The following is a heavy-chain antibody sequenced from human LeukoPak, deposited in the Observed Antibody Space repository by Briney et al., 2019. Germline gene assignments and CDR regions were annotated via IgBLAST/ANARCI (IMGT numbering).Heavy chain of an antibody. J-gene: IGHJ4*02. D-gene: IGHD4-23*01. CDR3: ARRWRFDY. Sequence: SETLSLTCSVSGGSVSSSSFYWGWIRQPPGKGLEWIGYIYYSGSTNYNPSLKSRVTISVDTSKNQFSLKLSSVTAADTAVYYCARRWRFDYWGQGTLVTVSS. CDR2: IYYSGST. V-gene: IGHV4-61*05. CDR1: GGSVSSSSFY.